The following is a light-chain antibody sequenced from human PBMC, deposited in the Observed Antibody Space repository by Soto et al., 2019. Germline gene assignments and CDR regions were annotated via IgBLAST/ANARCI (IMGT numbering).Light chain of an antibody. J-gene: IGKJ1*01. V-gene: IGKV1-27*01. CDR3: QKYNRAPWT. CDR1: QGISND. CDR2: AAS. Sequence: DIQMTQSPSSLSASVGGRVTSTCRASQGISNDLAGYEQKPGKVPKLLIYAASTFQAGVASRFSGSGYGKDFTLTISSLQPEDVATYYCQKYNRAPWTFGLGTKVEIK.